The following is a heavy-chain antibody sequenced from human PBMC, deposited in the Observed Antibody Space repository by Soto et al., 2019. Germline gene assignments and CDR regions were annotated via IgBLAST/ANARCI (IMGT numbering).Heavy chain of an antibody. D-gene: IGHD4-17*01. CDR3: ARGNVDYDLHIYYFDF. CDR1: GGSISNYY. Sequence: PSETLSLTCSLSGGSISNYYWTWIRQSPEKGLEFIGYIYFTGSANYNPSLKSRVTISVDTSKNQFSLKMTSVTAADTAVYFCARGNVDYDLHIYYFDFWGQGALVTVS. V-gene: IGHV4-4*08. CDR2: IYFTGSA. J-gene: IGHJ4*02.